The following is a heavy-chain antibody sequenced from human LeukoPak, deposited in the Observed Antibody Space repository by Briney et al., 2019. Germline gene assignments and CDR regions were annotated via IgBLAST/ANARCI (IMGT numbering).Heavy chain of an antibody. CDR2: ISSSSSYI. Sequence: GGSLRLSCAASGFTFSSYSMNWVRQAPGKGPEWVSSISSSSSYIYHADSVKGRFTISRDNAKNSLYLQMNSLRAEDTAVYYCARASSGWYGPNYWGQGTLVTVSS. CDR3: ARASSGWYGPNY. V-gene: IGHV3-21*01. D-gene: IGHD6-19*01. J-gene: IGHJ4*02. CDR1: GFTFSSYS.